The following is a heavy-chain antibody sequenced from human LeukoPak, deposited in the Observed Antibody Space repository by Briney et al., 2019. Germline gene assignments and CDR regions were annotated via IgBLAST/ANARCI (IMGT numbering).Heavy chain of an antibody. V-gene: IGHV5-51*01. CDR1: GYSFTSYW. D-gene: IGHD6-6*01. CDR2: IYPGDSDT. CDR3: ARRSIAARPSNYFDY. Sequence: GESLKISCKGSGYSFTSYWIGWVRQMPGNGLEWMGIIYPGDSDTRYSPSFQGQVTISADKSISTAYLQWSSLKASDTAMYYCARRSIAARPSNYFDYWGQGTLVTVSS. J-gene: IGHJ4*02.